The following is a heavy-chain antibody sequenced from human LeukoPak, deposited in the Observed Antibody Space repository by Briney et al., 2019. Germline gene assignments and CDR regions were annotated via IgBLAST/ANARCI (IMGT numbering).Heavy chain of an antibody. CDR3: ARGGIFALDAFDI. J-gene: IGHJ3*02. CDR2: IYYSGST. CDR1: GGSISSYY. V-gene: IGHV4-59*08. Sequence: PSETLSLTCTVSGGSISSYYWSWIRQPPGKGLEWIGYIYYSGSTNYNPSLKSRVTISVDTSKNQFSLKLSSVTAADTAVYYCARGGIFALDAFDIWGQGTMVTVSS. D-gene: IGHD3-16*01.